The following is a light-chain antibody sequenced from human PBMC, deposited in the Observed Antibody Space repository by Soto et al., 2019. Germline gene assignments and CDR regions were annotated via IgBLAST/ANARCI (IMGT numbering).Light chain of an antibody. CDR3: QQFGSSPPDT. Sequence: EIVLTQSPGTLSLSPGERATLSCRASQSVHSGHLAWYQQKPGQAPRLLIYAASIRAYGIPDRFSGSGSGTDFTLTISRLEPEDFAVYFCQQFGSSPPDTFGQGTRLDIK. J-gene: IGKJ2*01. CDR1: QSVHSGH. CDR2: AAS. V-gene: IGKV3-20*01.